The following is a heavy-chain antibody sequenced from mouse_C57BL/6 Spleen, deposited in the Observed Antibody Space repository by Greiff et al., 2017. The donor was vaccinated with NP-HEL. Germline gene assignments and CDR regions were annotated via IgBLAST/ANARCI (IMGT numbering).Heavy chain of an antibody. CDR3: ARRDYGSFSPYWYFDV. J-gene: IGHJ1*03. V-gene: IGHV5-17*01. CDR1: GFTFSDYG. Sequence: DVMLVESGGGLVKPGGSLKLSCAASGFTFSDYGMHWVRQAPEKGLEWVAYISSGSSTIYYADTVKGRFTISRDNAKNTLFLQMTSLRSEDTAMYYCARRDYGSFSPYWYFDVWGTGTTVTVSS. D-gene: IGHD1-1*01. CDR2: ISSGSSTI.